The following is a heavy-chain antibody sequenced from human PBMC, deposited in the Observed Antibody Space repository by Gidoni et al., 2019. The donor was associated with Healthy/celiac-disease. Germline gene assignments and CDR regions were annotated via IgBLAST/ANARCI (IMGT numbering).Heavy chain of an antibody. CDR2: INPNSGGT. Sequence: QVQLVQSGAEVKKPGASVKVSCKASGYTFTGYYMHWVRQAPGQGLEWMGWINPNSGGTNYAQKFQGRVTMTRDTSISTAYMELSRLRSDDTALYYCARDKGGFGELLLVNWFDPWGQGTLVTVSS. V-gene: IGHV1-2*02. J-gene: IGHJ5*02. D-gene: IGHD3-10*01. CDR3: ARDKGGFGELLLVNWFDP. CDR1: GYTFTGYY.